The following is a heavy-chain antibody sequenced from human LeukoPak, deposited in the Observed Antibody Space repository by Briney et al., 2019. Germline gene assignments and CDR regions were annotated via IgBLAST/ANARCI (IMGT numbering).Heavy chain of an antibody. CDR3: ASSVGSSSSWYYYGMDV. CDR1: GFTFSSYW. Sequence: PGGSLRLSCAASGFTFSSYWMSWVRQAPGKGLEWVANIKQDGSEKYYVDSVKGRFTISRDNAKNSLYLQMNSLRAEDTAVYYCASSVGSSSSWYYYGMDVWGQGTTVTVSS. V-gene: IGHV3-7*03. CDR2: IKQDGSEK. J-gene: IGHJ6*02. D-gene: IGHD6-6*01.